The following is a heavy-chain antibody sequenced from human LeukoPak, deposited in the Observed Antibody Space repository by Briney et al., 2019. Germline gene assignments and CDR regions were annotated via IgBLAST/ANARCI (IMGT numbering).Heavy chain of an antibody. J-gene: IGHJ4*02. CDR3: ARALGYYYDSSGYYYGPADY. Sequence: APGXXXEWMGWISAYXGNTNYAQKLQGRVTMTTDTSTSTAYMELRSLRSDDTAVYYCARALGYYYDSSGYYYGPADYWGQGTLVTVSS. D-gene: IGHD3-22*01. CDR2: ISAYXGNT. V-gene: IGHV1-18*01.